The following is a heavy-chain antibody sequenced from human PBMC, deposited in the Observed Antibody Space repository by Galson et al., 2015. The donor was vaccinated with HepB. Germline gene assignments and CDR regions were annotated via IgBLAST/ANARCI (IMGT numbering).Heavy chain of an antibody. CDR2: ISAYNGNT. CDR1: GYTFTSYG. CDR3: ASYSLYYDSSGYYS. J-gene: IGHJ4*02. Sequence: QSGAEVKKPGESLKISCKASGYTFTSYGISWVRQAPGQGLEWMGWISAYNGNTNYAQKLQGRVTMTTDTSTSTAYMELRSLRSDDTAVYYCASYSLYYDSSGYYSWGQGTPVTVSS. D-gene: IGHD3-22*01. V-gene: IGHV1-18*01.